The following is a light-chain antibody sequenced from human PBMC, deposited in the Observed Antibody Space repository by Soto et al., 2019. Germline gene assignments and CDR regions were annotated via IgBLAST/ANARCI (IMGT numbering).Light chain of an antibody. J-gene: IGKJ1*01. CDR1: QDIRNN. V-gene: IGKV1-17*01. Sequence: DIQMTQSPSSLSASVGDRVTITCRSSQDIRNNLGWYQQEPGKAPKRLQGGVPSRFSGSGSGTEFTLTISSLQPEDLETYYCLQHNAYPWTFGQGTMVDIK. CDR3: LQHNAYPWT.